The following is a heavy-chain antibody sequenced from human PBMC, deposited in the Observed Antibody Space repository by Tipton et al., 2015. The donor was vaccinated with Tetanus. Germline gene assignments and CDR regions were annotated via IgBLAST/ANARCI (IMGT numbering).Heavy chain of an antibody. D-gene: IGHD3-16*01. V-gene: IGHV4-30-2*05. CDR2: TYHTGGT. CDR1: GVSIKNGGYS. J-gene: IGHJ5*02. Sequence: LRLSCGVSGVSIKNGGYSWSWIRQPPGKGLEWIGYTYHTGGTYYNPSFKSRVNISVDTSKNQFSLRLTSVTAADTAVYYCARDQGGGRVARLNWFGPWGQGTLVTVSS. CDR3: ARDQGGGRVARLNWFGP.